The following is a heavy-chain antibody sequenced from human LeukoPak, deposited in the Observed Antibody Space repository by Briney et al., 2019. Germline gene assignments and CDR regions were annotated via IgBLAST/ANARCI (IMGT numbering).Heavy chain of an antibody. CDR1: GYTFTSYA. D-gene: IGHD6-19*01. V-gene: IGHV1-3*01. J-gene: IGHJ4*02. CDR3: ARGSSGSGYYFEY. Sequence: ASVKVSCKASGYTFTSYAMHWVRPAPGQRREWMGWINAGNGNTKYSQKFQGRVTITRDTSASTAYMELSSVRSEDTAVYYCARGSSGSGYYFEYWGQGTLVTVSS. CDR2: INAGNGNT.